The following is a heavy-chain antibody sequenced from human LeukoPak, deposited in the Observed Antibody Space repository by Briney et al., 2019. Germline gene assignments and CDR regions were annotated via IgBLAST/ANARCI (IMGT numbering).Heavy chain of an antibody. CDR2: ISSSSSYI. CDR3: ARDELGSSCHDY. V-gene: IGHV3-21*01. CDR1: GFTFSSYS. D-gene: IGHD6-13*01. Sequence: GGSLRLSCAASGFTFSSYSMNWVRQAPGKGLEWVSSISSSSSYIYYADSVKGRFTISGDNAKNSLYLQMNSLRAEDTAVYYCARDELGSSCHDYWGQGTLVTVSS. J-gene: IGHJ4*02.